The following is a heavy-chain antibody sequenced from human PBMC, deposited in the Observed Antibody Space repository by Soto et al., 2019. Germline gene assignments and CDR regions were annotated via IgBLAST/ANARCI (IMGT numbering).Heavy chain of an antibody. J-gene: IGHJ3*02. CDR3: ARDRRATVVLSYAFNI. V-gene: IGHV3-30*03. Sequence: QVQLVESGGGVVQPGRSLRLSCAASGFTFSSYGMHWVRQAPGKGLEWVAVISYDGSNKYYADSVKGRFTISRDNSKNTLYLQMNSLRAEDTAVYYCARDRRATVVLSYAFNIWGQGTMVTVSS. CDR1: GFTFSSYG. D-gene: IGHD4-17*01. CDR2: ISYDGSNK.